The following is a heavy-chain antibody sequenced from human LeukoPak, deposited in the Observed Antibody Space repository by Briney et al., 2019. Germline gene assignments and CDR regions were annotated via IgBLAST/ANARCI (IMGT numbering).Heavy chain of an antibody. D-gene: IGHD3-16*01. CDR3: ARLSPYVLDP. CDR2: IYPGDSDT. CDR1: GYRFTSYW. J-gene: IGHJ5*02. V-gene: IGHV5-51*01. Sequence: GESLQISCKGSGYRFTSYWIGWVRPMPGKGLEWMGIIYPGDSDTRYSPSFQGQVTISADKSISTAYLQWSSLKASDTAMYYCARLSPYVLDPWGQGTLVTVSS.